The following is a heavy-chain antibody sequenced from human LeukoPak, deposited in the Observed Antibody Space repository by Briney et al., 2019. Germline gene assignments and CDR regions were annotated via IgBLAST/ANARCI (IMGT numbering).Heavy chain of an antibody. V-gene: IGHV5-51*01. CDR1: GYRFTTYW. Sequence: GESLKISCKGSGYRFTTYWIGWVRQMPGKGLEWIGIIYPGDSDTIYSPSFQGQVTISADKSISTAYLQWRSLQASDTAMYHCARSPTAWYLDYWGQGTLVTVSS. CDR3: ARSPTAWYLDY. CDR2: IYPGDSDT. D-gene: IGHD2-21*02. J-gene: IGHJ4*02.